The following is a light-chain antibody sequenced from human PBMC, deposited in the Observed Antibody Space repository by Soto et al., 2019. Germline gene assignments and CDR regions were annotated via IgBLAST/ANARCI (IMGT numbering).Light chain of an antibody. CDR3: QQYCSSPFT. J-gene: IGKJ4*01. CDR1: KSVSSNY. V-gene: IGKV3-20*01. CDR2: DAS. Sequence: EIVLTQSPGTLSFSPGERATLSCRASKSVSSNYLAGYQQKHGQAPRLLIYDASSRAAGIADRFSGSGSGTNFTLTIRVLEPEDFAVYYCQQYCSSPFTFCGGTKLEIQ.